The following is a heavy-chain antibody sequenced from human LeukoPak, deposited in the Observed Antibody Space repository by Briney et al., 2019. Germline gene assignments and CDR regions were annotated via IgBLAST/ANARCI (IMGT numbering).Heavy chain of an antibody. D-gene: IGHD5-12*01. CDR2: ISGSGGST. J-gene: IGHJ4*02. CDR1: GFTFSSYA. V-gene: IGHV3-23*01. CDR3: AKYNSLIIVATPIDY. Sequence: GGSLRLSCAASGFTFSSYAMSWVRQAPGKGLEWVSAISGSGGSTYYADSVKGRFTISRDNSKNTLYLQMNSLRAEDTTVYYCAKYNSLIIVATPIDYWGQGTLVTVSS.